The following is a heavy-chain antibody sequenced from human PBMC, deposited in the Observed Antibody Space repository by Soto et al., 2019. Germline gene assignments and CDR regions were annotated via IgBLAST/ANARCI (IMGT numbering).Heavy chain of an antibody. CDR3: DRYNIGRRPRVFDY. Sequence: QVQLQESGPGLVKPSQTLSLTCTVSGGSISSGGYYWSWIRQHPGKGLEWIGYIYYSGSTYYNPSLKTRVTIAVDTAKTQFSLKLSYVTAADTAVYSGDRYNIGRRPRVFDYWGQGTLVTVSS. CDR1: GGSISSGGYY. V-gene: IGHV4-31*03. CDR2: IYYSGST. D-gene: IGHD1-20*01. J-gene: IGHJ4*02.